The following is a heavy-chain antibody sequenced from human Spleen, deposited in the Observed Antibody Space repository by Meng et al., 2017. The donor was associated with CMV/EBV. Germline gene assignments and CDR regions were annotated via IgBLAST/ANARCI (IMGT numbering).Heavy chain of an antibody. J-gene: IGHJ4*02. V-gene: IGHV3-30*04. CDR2: ISYDGNNK. Sequence: GGYLRLSCEASGFTFSQYTIHWVRQAPGKGLECLTVISYDGNNKYYADSVKGRFTIIRDNSKNSLYLQMNSLRAEDTAVYYCARDDYDILTGRPHYFDYWGQGTLVTVSS. CDR3: ARDDYDILTGRPHYFDY. D-gene: IGHD3-9*01. CDR1: GFTFSQYT.